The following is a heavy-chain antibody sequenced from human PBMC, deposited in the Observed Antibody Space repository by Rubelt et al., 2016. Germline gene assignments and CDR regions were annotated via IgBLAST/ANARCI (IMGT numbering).Heavy chain of an antibody. CDR3: ARATNWNYAFDI. Sequence: QVQLVQSGAEVKKSGASAKVSCKASGYTFSKYGINWVRQAPGQGLEWMGWISVNSGDTKYAQKLQGWVTMTTDTSTSTAYMELTSLRSDDTAVYSCARATNWNYAFDIWGQGTMVTVSS. D-gene: IGHD1-7*01. J-gene: IGHJ3*02. V-gene: IGHV1-18*01. CDR1: GYTFSKYG. CDR2: ISVNSGDT.